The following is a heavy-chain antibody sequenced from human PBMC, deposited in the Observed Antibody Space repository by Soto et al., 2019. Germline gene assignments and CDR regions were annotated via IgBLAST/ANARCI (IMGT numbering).Heavy chain of an antibody. J-gene: IGHJ6*02. CDR3: AREAV. Sequence: EVQLVESGGGLVQPGGSLRLSCAASGFTFSGYWMSWVRQAPGKGLEWVANIKQDGSEQFYVDSVKGRFTIFRDNAKNSLYLQMNSLRAEDTAVYYCAREAVWGQGTTVTVSS. V-gene: IGHV3-7*05. CDR2: IKQDGSEQ. CDR1: GFTFSGYW.